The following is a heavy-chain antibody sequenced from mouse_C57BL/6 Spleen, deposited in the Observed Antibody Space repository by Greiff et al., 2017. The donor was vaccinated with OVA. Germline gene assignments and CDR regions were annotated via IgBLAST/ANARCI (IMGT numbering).Heavy chain of an antibody. CDR3: TAYYRNYDDYYIDR. Sequence: EVQLQQSGAELVRPGASVKLSCTASGFNIKDDYMHWVKQKPEQGLEWIGWIDPENGDTEYASKFQGKATITADTSSNTAYLQLSSLTSEDTAVYYCTAYYRNYDDYYIDRWGDGTTLTVSS. D-gene: IGHD2-5*01. CDR2: IDPENGDT. V-gene: IGHV14-4*01. CDR1: GFNIKDDY. J-gene: IGHJ2*01.